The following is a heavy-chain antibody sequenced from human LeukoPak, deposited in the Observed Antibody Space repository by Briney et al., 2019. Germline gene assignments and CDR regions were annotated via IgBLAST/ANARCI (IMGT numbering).Heavy chain of an antibody. Sequence: PGGSLRLSCAASGFTFSSHGMSWVCEAPGEGLEWVSTISGSGDYTYYAESVKGRFTISRDNSKNTLYLQMNSLRAEDTAIYYCAKVTYGSGTYGAFDSWGQGTLVTVSS. CDR2: ISGSGDYT. J-gene: IGHJ4*02. CDR1: GFTFSSHG. V-gene: IGHV3-23*01. CDR3: AKVTYGSGTYGAFDS. D-gene: IGHD3-10*01.